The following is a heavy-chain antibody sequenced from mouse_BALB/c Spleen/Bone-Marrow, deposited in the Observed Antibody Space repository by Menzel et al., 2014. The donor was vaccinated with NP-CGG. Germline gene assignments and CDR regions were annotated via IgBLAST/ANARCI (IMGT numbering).Heavy chain of an antibody. CDR2: IIPSNGRS. Sequence: VQLQQSGVELVKPGTSVKLPCKTSGYAFTSYWMHWVKQRPGQGLEWIGEIIPSNGRSNYNEKFKNKATLTVDKSSSTAYMQLSSLTSEDSAVYFCARTYGDSPYFYAMDYWGQGTSVTVSS. D-gene: IGHD2-13*01. CDR3: ARTYGDSPYFYAMDY. J-gene: IGHJ4*01. V-gene: IGHV1S81*02. CDR1: GYAFTSYW.